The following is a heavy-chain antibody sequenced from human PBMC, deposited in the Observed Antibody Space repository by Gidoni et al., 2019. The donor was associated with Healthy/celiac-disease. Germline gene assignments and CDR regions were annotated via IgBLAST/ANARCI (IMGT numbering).Heavy chain of an antibody. V-gene: IGHV3-23*01. Sequence: EVQLLESGGGLVQPGGSLRLSCAASGFTFSSYAMSWVRQAPGKGLEWVSAISGSGGSTYYADSVKGRFTISRDNSKNTLYLQMNSLRAEDTAVYYCAKDTDHTIFGVVINYYYYMDVWGKGTTVTVSS. D-gene: IGHD3-3*01. J-gene: IGHJ6*03. CDR3: AKDTDHTIFGVVINYYYYMDV. CDR1: GFTFSSYA. CDR2: ISGSGGST.